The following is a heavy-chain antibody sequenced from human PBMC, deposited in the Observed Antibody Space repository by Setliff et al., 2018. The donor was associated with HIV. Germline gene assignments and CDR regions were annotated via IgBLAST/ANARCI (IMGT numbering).Heavy chain of an antibody. V-gene: IGHV1-69*02. Sequence: SVKVSCKASRSTFNSHTINWVRQAPGQGLDWMGRISPILGVANYAQRFQGKVTITAEKSTSRAYMELTSLRFDDTAMYYCVRGVQSPPHYSYYYMDVWGEGTMVTVSS. CDR3: VRGVQSPPHYSYYYMDV. J-gene: IGHJ6*03. D-gene: IGHD3-3*01. CDR1: RSTFNSHT. CDR2: ISPILGVA.